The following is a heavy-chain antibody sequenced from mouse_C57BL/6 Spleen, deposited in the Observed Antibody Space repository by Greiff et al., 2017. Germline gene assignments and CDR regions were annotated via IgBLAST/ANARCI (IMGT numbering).Heavy chain of an antibody. V-gene: IGHV1-12*01. J-gene: IGHJ2*01. CDR2: SYPGNGAT. Sequence: QVQLKESGAELVRPGASVKMSCKASGYTFTSYNMHWVKQTPRQGLEWIGASYPGNGATSYNQKFKGKATLTVDKSSSTAYMQRSSLTSEDSAVYFCARLEGNRFDYWGQGTTLTVSS. CDR3: ARLEGNRFDY. D-gene: IGHD2-1*01. CDR1: GYTFTSYN.